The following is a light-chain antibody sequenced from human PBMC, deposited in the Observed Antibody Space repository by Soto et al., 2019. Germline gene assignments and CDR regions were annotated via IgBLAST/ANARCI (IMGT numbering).Light chain of an antibody. CDR1: SSDVGGYNY. Sequence: QSALTQPASVSGSPGQSITISCTGTSSDVGGYNYVSWYQHHPGKAPKLLIYEVSNRPSGVSNRFSGSKSGSTASLTISGLQAEDEAGYFCSSYTTTDTVVFGGGTKLTVL. CDR3: SSYTTTDTVV. CDR2: EVS. V-gene: IGLV2-14*01. J-gene: IGLJ2*01.